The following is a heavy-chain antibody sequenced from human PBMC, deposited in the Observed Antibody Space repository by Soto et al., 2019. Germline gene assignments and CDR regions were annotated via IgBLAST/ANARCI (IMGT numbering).Heavy chain of an antibody. D-gene: IGHD2-2*01. CDR3: AKRGDIVEVSRTFVGYGMDV. CDR1: VFTFRNYA. V-gene: IGHV3-23*01. Sequence: GGSLRLSGAASVFTFRNYAMSWVRQAPGKGLEWVSRISGNGGDINYADSVKGRFTISRDNSKNTLYLQMNSLRAEDTAVYYCAKRGDIVEVSRTFVGYGMDVWGQGTTVTVSS. J-gene: IGHJ6*02. CDR2: ISGNGGDI.